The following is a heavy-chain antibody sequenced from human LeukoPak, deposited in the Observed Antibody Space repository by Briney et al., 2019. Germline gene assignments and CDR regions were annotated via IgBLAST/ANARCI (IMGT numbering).Heavy chain of an antibody. CDR2: IRSEAYGETT. D-gene: IGHD2-15*01. CDR3: TRDGRGSNFDY. V-gene: IGHV3-49*03. J-gene: IGHJ4*02. Sequence: GGSLRLSCTASGFPFGDYHMTWFRQPPGKGLEWVGGIRSEAYGETTQYAASVKGRFSISRDNSKSIAYLQLDSLRTEDTAVYYCTRDGRGSNFDYRGQGTLVTVSS. CDR1: GFPFGDYH.